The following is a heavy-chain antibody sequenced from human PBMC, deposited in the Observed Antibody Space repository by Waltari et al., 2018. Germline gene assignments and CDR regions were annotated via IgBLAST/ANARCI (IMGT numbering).Heavy chain of an antibody. V-gene: IGHV3-7*01. Sequence: EVRLVESGGGLVQPGGSLRLSCAASGFTFSSYWMSWVRQGPGKGLEWVANIKQDGSEKCDVDSVKGRFTIARGNAKNSLYLRMNSLRAEDTAVYYCARDLKWGAFDYWGQGILVTVSS. CDR2: IKQDGSEK. CDR3: ARDLKWGAFDY. J-gene: IGHJ4*02. D-gene: IGHD1-26*01. CDR1: GFTFSSYW.